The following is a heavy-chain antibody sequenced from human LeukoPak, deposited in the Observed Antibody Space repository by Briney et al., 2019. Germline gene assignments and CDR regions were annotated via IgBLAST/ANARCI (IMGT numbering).Heavy chain of an antibody. CDR3: ARHRGPSLHSSGYVDY. CDR2: ISHDGTNK. J-gene: IGHJ4*02. D-gene: IGHD3-22*01. V-gene: IGHV3-30-3*01. Sequence: GGSLRLSCVASGLPFSGYAIHSVRQAPGKGLEWVAVISHDGTNKYYADSVKGRFTISRDNSKNTLYLQMNSLRTEDTAVYYCARHRGPSLHSSGYVDYWGQGTLVTVSS. CDR1: GLPFSGYA.